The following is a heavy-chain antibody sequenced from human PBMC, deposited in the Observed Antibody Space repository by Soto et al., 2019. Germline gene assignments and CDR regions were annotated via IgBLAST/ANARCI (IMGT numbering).Heavy chain of an antibody. J-gene: IGHJ4*02. CDR3: ASWVFRRSEY. D-gene: IGHD2-8*01. CDR2: IYYSGTT. Sequence: AETRSLTCTVSGGSISGNNYYWGWIRQPPGKGLEWIGSIYYSGTTYYNPSLRSRITMSVDTSKNQFSLKLSSVAAADTAVYYCASWVFRRSEYWGQGTMVNVSS. CDR1: GGSISGNNYY. V-gene: IGHV4-39*01.